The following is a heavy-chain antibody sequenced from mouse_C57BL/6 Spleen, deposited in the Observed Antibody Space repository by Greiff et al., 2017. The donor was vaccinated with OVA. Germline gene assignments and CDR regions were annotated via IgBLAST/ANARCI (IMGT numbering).Heavy chain of an antibody. CDR3: ARPYYDYVYAMDY. J-gene: IGHJ4*01. V-gene: IGHV5-17*01. D-gene: IGHD2-4*01. CDR1: GFTFSDYG. Sequence: EVMLVESGGGLVKPGGSLKLSCAASGFTFSDYGMHWVRQAPEKGLEWVAYISSGSSTIYYADTVKGRFTISRDNAKNTLFLQMTSLRSEDTAMYDCARPYYDYVYAMDYWGQGTSVTVSS. CDR2: ISSGSSTI.